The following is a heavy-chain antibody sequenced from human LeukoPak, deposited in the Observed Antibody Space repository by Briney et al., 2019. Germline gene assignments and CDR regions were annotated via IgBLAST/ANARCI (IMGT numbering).Heavy chain of an antibody. Sequence: PGGSLRLSCAASGFTFSSSWMSWVRQAPGKGLEWVANIKEDGSDKYYVDSVKGRFTISRDNAENSLYLQMNSLRAEDTAVYYCARRRFLASDHWGQGTLVTVSS. CDR3: ARRRFLASDH. J-gene: IGHJ4*02. V-gene: IGHV3-7*01. CDR2: IKEDGSDK. D-gene: IGHD3-10*01. CDR1: GFTFSSSW.